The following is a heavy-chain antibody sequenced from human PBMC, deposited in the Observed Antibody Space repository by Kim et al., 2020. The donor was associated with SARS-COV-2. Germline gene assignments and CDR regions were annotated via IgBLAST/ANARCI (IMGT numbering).Heavy chain of an antibody. CDR2: ISSNGAQK. CDR3: ATAPLAINHPYYYNYMDV. Sequence: GGSLRLSCEVSGLTFTASAFHWVRQAPGKGLEWVAVISSNGAQKYYADSVKGRCTVSRDYSQSTPYLEMNNLRAEDTAIYYCATAPLAINHPYYYNYMDV. J-gene: IGHJ6*03. CDR1: GLTFTASA. V-gene: IGHV3-30-3*01.